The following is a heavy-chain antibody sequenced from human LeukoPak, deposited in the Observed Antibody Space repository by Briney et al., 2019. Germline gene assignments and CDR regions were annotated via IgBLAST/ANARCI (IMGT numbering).Heavy chain of an antibody. Sequence: PGESLKISCKGSGYSFTGYWIGWVRQMPGKGLEWMGIIYPGDSDTRYSPSFQGQVTISADKSISTAYLQWSSLKASDTAMYYCASFYDSSGYRIPGGYWGQGTLVTVSS. CDR1: GYSFTGYW. V-gene: IGHV5-51*01. J-gene: IGHJ4*02. D-gene: IGHD3-22*01. CDR3: ASFYDSSGYRIPGGY. CDR2: IYPGDSDT.